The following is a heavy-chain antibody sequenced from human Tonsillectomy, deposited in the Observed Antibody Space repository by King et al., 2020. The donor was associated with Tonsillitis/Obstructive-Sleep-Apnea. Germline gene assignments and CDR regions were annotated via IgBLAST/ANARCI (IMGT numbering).Heavy chain of an antibody. CDR2: FDPEDGET. V-gene: IGHV1-24*01. CDR3: ATASVKFFKDDSYFDY. Sequence: QLVQSGAEVKKPGASVKVSCKVSGYTLTELSMHWVRQAPGKGLEWMGGFDPEDGETIYAQKFQGKVTMTEDTSTDTAYMELSSLRSEDTAVYYCATASVKFFKDDSYFDYWGQGTLVTVSS. D-gene: IGHD1-1*01. CDR1: GYTLTELS. J-gene: IGHJ4*02.